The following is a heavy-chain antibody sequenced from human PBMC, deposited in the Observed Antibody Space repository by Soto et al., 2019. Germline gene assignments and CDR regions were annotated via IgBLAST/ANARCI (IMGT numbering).Heavy chain of an antibody. D-gene: IGHD3-22*01. V-gene: IGHV3-30*18. CDR3: AKEASDYYDSSGYLEGD. Sequence: GGSLRLSCAASGFTFSSYGMHWVRQAPGKGLEWVAVISYDGSNKYYADSVKGRFTISRDNSKNTLYLQMNSLRAEDTAVYYCAKEASDYYDSSGYLEGDWGQGTLVTVSS. J-gene: IGHJ4*02. CDR2: ISYDGSNK. CDR1: GFTFSSYG.